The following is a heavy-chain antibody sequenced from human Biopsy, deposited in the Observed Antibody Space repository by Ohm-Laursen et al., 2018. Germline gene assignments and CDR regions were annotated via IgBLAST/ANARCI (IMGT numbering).Heavy chain of an antibody. Sequence: GASVKVSCKASGYTFTSYGISWVRQAPGQGLEWMGWINTENGNTIYAQNLQGRVTMTADTSTSTAYMEVTSLRSDDTAVYYCARDRGYYYYYGMDVWGQGTTVTVSS. CDR3: ARDRGYYYYYGMDV. D-gene: IGHD3-10*01. J-gene: IGHJ6*02. CDR2: INTENGNT. V-gene: IGHV1-18*01. CDR1: GYTFTSYG.